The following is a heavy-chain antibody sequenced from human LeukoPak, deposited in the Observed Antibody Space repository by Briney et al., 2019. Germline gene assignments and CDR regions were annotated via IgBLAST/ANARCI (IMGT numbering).Heavy chain of an antibody. CDR2: IKQDGIEK. V-gene: IGHV3-7*01. Sequence: GGSLRLSCAASGFTLSTFWMGWVRQTPGKGLEWVANIKQDGIEKYYVESVRGRFTISRDNAKNSLFSQMNSLRAEDTAVYYCARDRFYGDYAGVADYWGQGTLVTVSS. CDR3: ARDRFYGDYAGVADY. CDR1: GFTLSTFW. D-gene: IGHD4-17*01. J-gene: IGHJ4*02.